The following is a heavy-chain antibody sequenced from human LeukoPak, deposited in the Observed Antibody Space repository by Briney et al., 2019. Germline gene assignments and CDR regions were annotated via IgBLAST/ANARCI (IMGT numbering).Heavy chain of an antibody. Sequence: GGSLRLSCAASGFTLSSYAMSWVRQAPGKGLEWVSAISDTGNTYHADSVKGRFTISRDSSKNTLFLQMNRLRPEDQAVSYYGXXXXXXXRGAFCYPFDYWGLGTLVTVSS. D-gene: IGHD3-3*02. V-gene: IGHV3-23*01. CDR2: ISDTGNT. CDR3: GXXXXXXXRGAFCYPFDY. J-gene: IGHJ4*02. CDR1: GFTLSSYA.